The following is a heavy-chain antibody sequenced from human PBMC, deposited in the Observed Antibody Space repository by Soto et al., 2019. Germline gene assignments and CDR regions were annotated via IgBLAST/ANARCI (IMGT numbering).Heavy chain of an antibody. CDR3: ARVSRGAVAGLFDY. CDR1: GYTFTSYG. CDR2: ISAYNGNT. V-gene: IGHV1-18*01. Sequence: ASVKVSCKASGYTFTSYGISWVRQAPGQGLEWMGWISAYNGNTNYAQKLQGRVTMTTDTSTSTAYMELRSLRSDDTAVYYCARVSRGAVAGLFDYWGQGTLVTVSS. D-gene: IGHD6-19*01. J-gene: IGHJ4*02.